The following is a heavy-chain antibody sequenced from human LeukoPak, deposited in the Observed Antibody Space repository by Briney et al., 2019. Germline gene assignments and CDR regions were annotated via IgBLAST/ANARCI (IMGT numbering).Heavy chain of an antibody. CDR1: GGSMGSRSYY. D-gene: IGHD6-6*01. CDR2: IYSSGTT. Sequence: PSETLSLTCTVSGGSMGSRSYYWGWIRQPPGKGLEWIGNIYSSGTTYYNPSLKSRVTISLDTSKNQFSLRLSSVTAADTALYYCASSSGDPNYYMDVWGKGTTVTVSS. J-gene: IGHJ6*03. V-gene: IGHV4-39*01. CDR3: ASSSGDPNYYMDV.